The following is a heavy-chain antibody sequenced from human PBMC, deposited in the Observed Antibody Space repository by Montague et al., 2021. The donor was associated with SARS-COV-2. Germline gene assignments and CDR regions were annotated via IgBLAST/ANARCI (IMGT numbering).Heavy chain of an antibody. V-gene: IGHV4-34*01. J-gene: IGHJ4*02. CDR1: GGSFSDYN. CDR2: INHRGTS. CDR3: ARGRQHFNMIVVVMTGGEYYFDY. Sequence: SETLSLTCAVYGGSFSDYNWSWIRQPPGKGLEWIGEINHRGTSNYNPSLKSRVSISVDTSKNQFSLYLGSVTAADTAVYYCARGRQHFNMIVVVMTGGEYYFDYWAQGTLVTVSS. D-gene: IGHD3-22*01.